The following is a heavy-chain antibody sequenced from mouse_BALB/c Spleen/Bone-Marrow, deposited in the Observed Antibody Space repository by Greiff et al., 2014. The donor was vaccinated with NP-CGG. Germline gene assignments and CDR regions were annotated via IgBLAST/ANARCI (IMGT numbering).Heavy chain of an antibody. D-gene: IGHD1-2*01. Sequence: LAESGAELVKPGTSVNLSCKASGYTFTDYIIHWVKQRSGQGLEWIGWFYPGSGSIKYNEKFKDKATLTADKSSNTVYMELSRLXXEDSAVYFCARHEDLDIRRRLSAMDYWGQGTSVTVSS. V-gene: IGHV1-62-2*01. J-gene: IGHJ4*01. CDR2: FYPGSGSI. CDR3: ARHEDLDIRRRLSAMDY. CDR1: GYTFTDYI.